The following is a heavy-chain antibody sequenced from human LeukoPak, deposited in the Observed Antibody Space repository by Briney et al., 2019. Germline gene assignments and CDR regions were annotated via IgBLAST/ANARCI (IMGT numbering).Heavy chain of an antibody. CDR2: IYYSGST. CDR1: GGSISSGGYY. CDR3: ARGYRLRGTLDY. D-gene: IGHD5-12*01. V-gene: IGHV4-30-4*08. Sequence: PSQALSLTCTVSGGSISSGGYYWSWIRQHPGKGLEWIGYIYYSGSTYYNPSLKSRVTISVDTSKNQFSLKLSSVTAADTAVYYCARGYRLRGTLDYWGQGTLVTVSS. J-gene: IGHJ4*02.